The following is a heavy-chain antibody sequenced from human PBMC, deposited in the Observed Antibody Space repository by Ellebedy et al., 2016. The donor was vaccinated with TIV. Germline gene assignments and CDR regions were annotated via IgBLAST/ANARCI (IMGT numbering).Heavy chain of an antibody. V-gene: IGHV4-59*01. D-gene: IGHD1-26*01. CDR1: GGSISSYY. J-gene: IGHJ4*02. CDR3: ARVDPSGSYYPY. Sequence: MPSETLSLTCAVYGGSISSYYWSWIRQPPGKGLEWIGYIYYSGSTNYNPSLKSRVPISVDTSKNQFSLKLSSVTAADTAVYYCARVDPSGSYYPYWGQGTLVTVSS. CDR2: IYYSGST.